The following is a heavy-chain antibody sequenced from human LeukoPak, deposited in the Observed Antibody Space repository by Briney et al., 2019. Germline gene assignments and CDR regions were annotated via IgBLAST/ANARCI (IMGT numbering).Heavy chain of an antibody. V-gene: IGHV3-23*01. J-gene: IGHJ4*02. CDR2: ISGSGGNT. CDR3: AKRGNYFDY. CDR1: GFTFSSYA. Sequence: PGGSLRLSCAASGFTFSSYAMSWVRQAPGKGLEWVSGISGSGGNTYYADSVKGRFTISRDNSKNTLYLQINSLRAEDTAVYYCAKRGNYFDYWGQGTLVTVSS.